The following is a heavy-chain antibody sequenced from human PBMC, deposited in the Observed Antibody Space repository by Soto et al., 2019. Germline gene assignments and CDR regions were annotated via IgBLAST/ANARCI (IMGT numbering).Heavy chain of an antibody. D-gene: IGHD3-10*01. CDR2: INHSGST. V-gene: IGHV4-34*01. J-gene: IGHJ5*02. CDR1: GGSFSGYY. Sequence: QVQLQQWGAGLLKPSETLSLTCAVYGGSFSGYYWSWIRQPPGKGLEWIGEINHSGSTNYNPSLKSRVTISVDTSKNQFSLKLSSETAADTAVYYCARGGWGLLWFGESSGWFDPWGQGTLVTVSS. CDR3: ARGGWGLLWFGESSGWFDP.